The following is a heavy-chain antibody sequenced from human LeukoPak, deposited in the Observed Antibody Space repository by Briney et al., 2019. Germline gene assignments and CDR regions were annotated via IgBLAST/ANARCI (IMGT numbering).Heavy chain of an antibody. V-gene: IGHV1-2*06. CDR2: INPNSGGT. CDR1: GYTFTGYY. Sequence: ASVKVSCKASGYTFTGYYMHWVRQAPGQGLEWMGRINPNSGGTNYAQKFQGRVTMTRDTSISTAYMGLSRLRSDDTAVYYCARDARIAAAGYNWFDPWGQGTLVTVSS. J-gene: IGHJ5*02. D-gene: IGHD6-13*01. CDR3: ARDARIAAAGYNWFDP.